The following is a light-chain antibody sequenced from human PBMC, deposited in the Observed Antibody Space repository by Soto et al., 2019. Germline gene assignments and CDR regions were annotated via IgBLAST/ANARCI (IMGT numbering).Light chain of an antibody. CDR1: SGSVSTNYY. V-gene: IGLV8-61*01. J-gene: IGLJ2*01. Sequence: VVTQEPSFSVSPGGTVTLTCGLSSGSVSTNYYPSWYQQTPGQAPRTLIYATNTRSSGVPDRFSGSILGNKAALTITGAQADDESDYYCVFYMGSGLLVFGGGTKLTVL. CDR3: VFYMGSGLLV. CDR2: ATN.